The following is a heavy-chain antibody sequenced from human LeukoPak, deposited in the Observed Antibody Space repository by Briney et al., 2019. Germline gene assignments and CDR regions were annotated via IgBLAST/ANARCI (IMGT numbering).Heavy chain of an antibody. Sequence: SETLSLACAVSGGSISSSSYYWGWIRQPPGKGLEWIGSIYYSGSTYYNPSLKSRVTISVDTSKNQFSLKLSSVTAADMAVYYCARSRQYQLLGWFDPWGQGALVTVSS. J-gene: IGHJ5*02. CDR2: IYYSGST. CDR1: GGSISSSSYY. CDR3: ARSRQYQLLGWFDP. V-gene: IGHV4-39*01. D-gene: IGHD2-2*01.